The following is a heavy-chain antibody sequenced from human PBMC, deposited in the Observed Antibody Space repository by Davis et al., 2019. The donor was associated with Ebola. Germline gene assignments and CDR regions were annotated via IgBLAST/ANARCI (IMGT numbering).Heavy chain of an antibody. CDR2: IYSGGST. CDR3: ARLGTMIVVV. D-gene: IGHD3-22*01. CDR1: GFTVSSNY. J-gene: IGHJ4*02. Sequence: GESLKISCAASGFTVSSNYMSWVRQAPGKGLEWVSVIYSGGSTYYADSVKGRFTISRDNSKNTLYLQMNSLRAEDTAVYYCARLGTMIVVVWGQGTLVTVSS. V-gene: IGHV3-66*04.